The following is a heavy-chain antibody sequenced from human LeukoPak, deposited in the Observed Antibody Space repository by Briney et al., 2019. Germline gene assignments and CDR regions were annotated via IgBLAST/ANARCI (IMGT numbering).Heavy chain of an antibody. CDR1: GYSFTSYW. CDR3: ARRGIAVAGTWAFDI. Sequence: GESLKISCKGSGYSFTSYWIGWVRQMPGKGLEWMGIIYPGDSDTRYSPSFQGQVTISADKSISTAYLQWSSLKASDTAVYYCARRGIAVAGTWAFDIWGQGTMVTVSS. V-gene: IGHV5-51*01. D-gene: IGHD6-19*01. CDR2: IYPGDSDT. J-gene: IGHJ3*02.